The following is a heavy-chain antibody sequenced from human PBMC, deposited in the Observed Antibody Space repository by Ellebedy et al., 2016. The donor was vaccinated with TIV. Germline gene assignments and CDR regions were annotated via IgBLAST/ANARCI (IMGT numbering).Heavy chain of an antibody. Sequence: GESLKISCATSGFTFTSYAMNWVRQAPGKGLEWVSSISSTGYYIYYADSVKGRFTISRDNSKSMVHLQMNSLRPEDTAVYYCAKDRTSGDGYWVFDQWGQGTLVTVSS. CDR2: ISSTGYYI. V-gene: IGHV3-23*01. CDR1: GFTFTSYA. CDR3: AKDRTSGDGYWVFDQ. J-gene: IGHJ4*02. D-gene: IGHD5-18*01.